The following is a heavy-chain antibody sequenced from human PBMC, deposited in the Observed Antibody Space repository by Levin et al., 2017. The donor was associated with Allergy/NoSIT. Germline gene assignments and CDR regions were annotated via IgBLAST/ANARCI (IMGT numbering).Heavy chain of an antibody. D-gene: IGHD6-19*01. CDR3: ARNQIGLAVAGSNWFDP. V-gene: IGHV4-39*01. CDR1: GGSIISSTYY. J-gene: IGHJ5*02. CDR2: IYYSGST. Sequence: ESLKISCTVSGGSIISSTYYWGWIRQPPGKGLEWIGSIYYSGSTYYNPSLKSRVTISVDTSKNQFSQFSLKLSSVTAADTAVYYCARNQIGLAVAGSNWFDPWGQGTLVTVSS.